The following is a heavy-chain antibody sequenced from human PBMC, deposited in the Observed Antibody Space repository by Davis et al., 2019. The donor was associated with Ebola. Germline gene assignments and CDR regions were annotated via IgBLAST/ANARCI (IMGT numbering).Heavy chain of an antibody. D-gene: IGHD2-2*01. J-gene: IGHJ5*02. CDR3: ARQRPGDIVVVPAAIYWFDP. CDR1: GGSISSSSYY. V-gene: IGHV4-39*01. Sequence: PSETLSLTCTVSGGSISSSSYYWGWIRQPPGKGLEWIGSIYYSGSTYYNPSLKSRVTISVDTSKNQFSLKLSSVTAADTAVYYCARQRPGDIVVVPAAIYWFDPWGQGTLVTVSS. CDR2: IYYSGST.